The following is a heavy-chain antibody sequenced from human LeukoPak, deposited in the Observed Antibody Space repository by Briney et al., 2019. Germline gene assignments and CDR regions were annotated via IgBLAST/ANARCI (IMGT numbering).Heavy chain of an antibody. CDR1: GGSISSDY. CDR2: IYTTGST. V-gene: IGHV4-4*07. D-gene: IGHD3-10*01. J-gene: IGHJ6*03. Sequence: SETLPLTCTVSGGSISSDYWSWIRQPAGKGLEWIGRIYTTGSTNYSPSLKSRVTISVDTSKNQFSLKLSSVTAADTAVYYCARDVKSRRRQWFGELSVYYYYYMDVWGKGTTVTISS. CDR3: ARDVKSRRRQWFGELSVYYYYYMDV.